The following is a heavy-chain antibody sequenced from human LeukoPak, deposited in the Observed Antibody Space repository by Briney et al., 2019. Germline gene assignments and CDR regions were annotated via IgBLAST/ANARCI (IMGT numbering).Heavy chain of an antibody. CDR3: VRQASSSWYYFDY. D-gene: IGHD6-13*01. Sequence: GGSLRLSCAASGFTFSSYWMSWVRQAPGKGLEWVANIKQDGSEKYYVDSVKGRFTISRDNAKSSLYLQMNSLRAEDTAVYYCVRQASSSWYYFDYWGQGTLVTVSS. V-gene: IGHV3-7*01. CDR1: GFTFSSYW. J-gene: IGHJ4*02. CDR2: IKQDGSEK.